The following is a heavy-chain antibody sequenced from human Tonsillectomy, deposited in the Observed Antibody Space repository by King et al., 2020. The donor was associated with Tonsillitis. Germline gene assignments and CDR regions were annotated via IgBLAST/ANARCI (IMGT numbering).Heavy chain of an antibody. CDR3: TTECYHDSSGYCKNYYYYGMDV. Sequence: VQLVESGGGLVKPGGSLRLSCAASGFTFSNAWMSWVRQAPGKGLEWVGRIKSKTDGGTTDYAAPVKGRFTISRDDSKNTLYLQMNSLKTEDTAVYYCTTECYHDSSGYCKNYYYYGMDVWGQGTTVTVSS. CDR1: GFTFSNAW. J-gene: IGHJ6*02. V-gene: IGHV3-15*01. CDR2: IKSKTDGGTT. D-gene: IGHD3-22*01.